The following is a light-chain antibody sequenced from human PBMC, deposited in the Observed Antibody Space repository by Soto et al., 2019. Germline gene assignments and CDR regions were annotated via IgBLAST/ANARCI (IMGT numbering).Light chain of an antibody. CDR2: GAF. Sequence: EIVMSQPPATLSVSPGERATLSCRSSQSVSSNLAWYQQKPGQAPRLLIYGAFNRATGIPARFSGSGSGTDFTLTISSLEPEDFAVYYCQQRGNWPPTFGQGTRLEI. J-gene: IGKJ5*01. CDR3: QQRGNWPPT. CDR1: QSVSSN. V-gene: IGKV3-11*01.